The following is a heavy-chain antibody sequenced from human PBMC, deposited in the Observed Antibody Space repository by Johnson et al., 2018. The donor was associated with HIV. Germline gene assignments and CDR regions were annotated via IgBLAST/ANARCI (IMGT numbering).Heavy chain of an antibody. V-gene: IGHV3-30*18. CDR3: AKDGGARGSSWYEGVFDI. Sequence: VQLVESGGGVVQPGRSLRLSCAPSGFTSCSYGTHWVRQAPRKGPEWLSVISYDGSNKYYADSVKGRLTISRANSKNTLYLQINSLRAEDTAVYYCAKDGGARGSSWYEGVFDIWGQGTMVTVSS. CDR2: ISYDGSNK. D-gene: IGHD6-13*01. CDR1: GFTSCSYG. J-gene: IGHJ3*02.